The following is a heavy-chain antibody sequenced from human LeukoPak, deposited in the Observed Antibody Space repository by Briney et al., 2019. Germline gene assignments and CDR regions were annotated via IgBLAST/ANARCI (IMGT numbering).Heavy chain of an antibody. CDR2: LYHSGST. V-gene: IGHV4-30-2*01. Sequence: SETLSLTCAVSGGSISSGSYSWNWIRQPPGKGLEWIGFLYHSGSTYYNPSLKSRVTMSVDRSKNQFSLSLSSVTAADTAVYHCARGSVIGATSSYHFDPWGQGTLVTVSS. CDR1: GGSISSGSYS. CDR3: ARGSVIGATSSYHFDP. J-gene: IGHJ5*02. D-gene: IGHD1-26*01.